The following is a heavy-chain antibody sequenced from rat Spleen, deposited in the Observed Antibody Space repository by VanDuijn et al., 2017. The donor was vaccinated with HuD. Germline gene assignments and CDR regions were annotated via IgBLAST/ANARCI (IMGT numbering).Heavy chain of an antibody. CDR1: GFTFNNYW. D-gene: IGHD1-6*01. Sequence: EVQLVESGGGLVQPGRSLKLSCVASGFTFNNYWMSWIRQAPGKGLEWVASITNTGGSIYYPDSVKGRFTISRDNAQNTLYLQMNSLRSEDTATYYCARQEYTTNYFYYFDYWGQGVMVTVSS. CDR3: ARQEYTTNYFYYFDY. V-gene: IGHV5-31*01. CDR2: ITNTGGSI. J-gene: IGHJ2*01.